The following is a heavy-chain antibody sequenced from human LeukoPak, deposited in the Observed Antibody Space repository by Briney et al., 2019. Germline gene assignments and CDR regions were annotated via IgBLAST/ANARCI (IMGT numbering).Heavy chain of an antibody. Sequence: PGGSLRLACAASGFSFMSYAMSWVRQAPGMGLEWVSGISSSSRNTYYADSVKGRFTISRDNSKNTLYLQMNSLRADDTAVYFCAKAKGDYYFDSWGQGTPVTVSS. CDR2: ISSSSRNT. CDR3: AKAKGDYYFDS. D-gene: IGHD2-21*01. V-gene: IGHV3-23*01. CDR1: GFSFMSYA. J-gene: IGHJ4*02.